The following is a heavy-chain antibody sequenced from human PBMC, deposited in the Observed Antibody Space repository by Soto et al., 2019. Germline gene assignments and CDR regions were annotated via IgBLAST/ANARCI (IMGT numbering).Heavy chain of an antibody. V-gene: IGHV3-9*01. CDR1: GFTFDDYA. CDR2: ISWNSGNI. CDR3: TKDYGSGSYYSAARFDY. D-gene: IGHD3-10*01. Sequence: PGGSLRLSCAASGFTFDDYAMLWVRQAPGKGLEWVSGISWNSGNIGYADSVKGRFTISRDSTKDSLYLQMNSLRAEDTAFYYCTKDYGSGSYYSAARFDYWGQGTLVTVSS. J-gene: IGHJ4*02.